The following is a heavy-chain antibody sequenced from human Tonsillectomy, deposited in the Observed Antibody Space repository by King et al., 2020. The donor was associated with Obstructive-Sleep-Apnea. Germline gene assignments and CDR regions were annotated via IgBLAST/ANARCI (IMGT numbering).Heavy chain of an antibody. CDR2: ISSSSSTI. Sequence: QLVQSGGGLVQPGGSLRLSCAASGFTFSRYSMNWVRQAPGKGLEWVSYISSSSSTIYYADSVKGRFTISRDNAKNLLYLQMNSLRAEDTALYYCARVNSDYGDFTIDYWGQGTLVTVSS. CDR3: ARVNSDYGDFTIDY. V-gene: IGHV3-48*04. D-gene: IGHD4-17*01. J-gene: IGHJ4*02. CDR1: GFTFSRYS.